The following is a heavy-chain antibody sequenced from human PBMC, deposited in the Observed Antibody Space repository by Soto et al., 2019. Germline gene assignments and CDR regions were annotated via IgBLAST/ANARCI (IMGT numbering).Heavy chain of an antibody. Sequence: QVELVQSGAVVKKPGSLVKVSCKASGGVFGNYAMDWVRQAHGQGLEWMGGIIPVFGTAAYTKNVQDRVTLTADEPTTTAYMEMSCLKTEDTPVYVCARDRWGRSPFECWGQGT. J-gene: IGHJ1*01. CDR3: ARDRWGRSPFEC. CDR2: IIPVFGTA. CDR1: GGVFGNYA. V-gene: IGHV1-69*01. D-gene: IGHD3-16*01.